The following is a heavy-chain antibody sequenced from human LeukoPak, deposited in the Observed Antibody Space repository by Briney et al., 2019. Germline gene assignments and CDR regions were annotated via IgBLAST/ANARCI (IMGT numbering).Heavy chain of an antibody. CDR3: ARGTSGARYYYYGMDV. Sequence: SETLSLTCAVYGGSFSGYYWSWICQPPGKGLEWIGEINHSGSTNYNPSLKSRVTISVDTSKNQFSLKLSSVTAADTAVYYCARGTSGARYYYYGMDVWGKGTTVTVSS. CDR2: INHSGST. V-gene: IGHV4-34*01. CDR1: GGSFSGYY. J-gene: IGHJ6*04. D-gene: IGHD2-8*02.